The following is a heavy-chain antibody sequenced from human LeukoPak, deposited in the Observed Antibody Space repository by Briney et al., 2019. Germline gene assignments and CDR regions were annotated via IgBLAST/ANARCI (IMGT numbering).Heavy chain of an antibody. CDR3: AKEVAAAGTYY. CDR1: GFTFDDYA. J-gene: IGHJ4*02. Sequence: PGGSLRLSCAASGFTFDDYAMHWVRQAPGKGLEWVSGISWNSGSIGYADSVKGRFTTSRDNAKNSLYLQMNSLRAEDTALYYCAKEVAAAGTYYWGQGTLVTVSS. V-gene: IGHV3-9*01. D-gene: IGHD6-13*01. CDR2: ISWNSGSI.